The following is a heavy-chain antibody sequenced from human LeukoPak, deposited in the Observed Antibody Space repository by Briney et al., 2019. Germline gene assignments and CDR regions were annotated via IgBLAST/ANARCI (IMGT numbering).Heavy chain of an antibody. CDR2: INSYGGST. J-gene: IGHJ4*02. CDR3: ARGRSTVDY. V-gene: IGHV3-74*01. CDR1: GFTFSSYW. Sequence: GGSLILSCAASGFTFSSYWMHCVRQAPPEGLVWVSLINSYGGSTNYAASVKSRFTISRDNAKNTLYLQMNSLRAEDTAVYYCARGRSTVDYWGQGTLVTVSS.